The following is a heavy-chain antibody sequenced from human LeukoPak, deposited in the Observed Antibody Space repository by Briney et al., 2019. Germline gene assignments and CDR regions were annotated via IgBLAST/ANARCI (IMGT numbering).Heavy chain of an antibody. V-gene: IGHV3-30*04. J-gene: IGHJ4*02. CDR1: GFTFNNYA. CDR3: ARAGRVVTRYYFDY. D-gene: IGHD3-22*01. CDR2: ISNDGSNK. Sequence: GGSLRLSCAASGFTFNNYAMHWVRQAPGKGLEWVAVISNDGSNKYYADSGKGRLTISRDNSKNTLYLQMNSLRAEDTAVYYCARAGRVVTRYYFDYWGQGTLVTVSS.